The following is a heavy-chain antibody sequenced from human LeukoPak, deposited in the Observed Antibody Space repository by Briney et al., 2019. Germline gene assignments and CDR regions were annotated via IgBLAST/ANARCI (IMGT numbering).Heavy chain of an antibody. CDR1: GFTFSKYW. CDR2: INTDGTDT. Sequence: GGSLRLSCAASGFTFSKYWMLWVRQAPGKGLESVSRINTDGTDTNYVDSVKGRFTVSRDNADNTMFLQMNSVRDDDTAVYYCATKQWLAPPPDSWGQGTPVTVSS. V-gene: IGHV3-74*01. J-gene: IGHJ4*02. D-gene: IGHD6-19*01. CDR3: ATKQWLAPPPDS.